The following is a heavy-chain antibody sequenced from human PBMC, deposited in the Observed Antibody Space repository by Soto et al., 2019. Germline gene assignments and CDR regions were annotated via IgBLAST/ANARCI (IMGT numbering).Heavy chain of an antibody. D-gene: IGHD6-13*01. CDR1: EFTFSNYA. V-gene: IGHV3-23*01. J-gene: IGHJ4*02. CDR3: AKDYSSSWYGLFGY. Sequence: HPGGSLRLSCAASEFTFSNYAMSWVRQAPGKGLEWVSAISYGGGTTYYADSVKGRFTISRDNSMNTLYLQMNSLRAEDTAVYYCAKDYSSSWYGLFGYWGQGTLVTVSS. CDR2: ISYGGGTT.